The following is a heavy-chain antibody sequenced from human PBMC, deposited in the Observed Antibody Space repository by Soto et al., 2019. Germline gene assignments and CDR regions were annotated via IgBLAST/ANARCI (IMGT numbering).Heavy chain of an antibody. CDR2: IKQDGGEK. CDR3: ARAVYATPFDY. J-gene: IGHJ4*02. CDR1: GFSFTNYW. D-gene: IGHD2-8*01. Sequence: WGSLRLSCAACGFSFTNYWLSWVRQAPGKGLEWVANIKQDGGEKYYVDSVKGRFTISRDNAKNSLYLQMNSLRAEDTAVYYCARAVYATPFDYWGQGTLVTVSS. V-gene: IGHV3-7*01.